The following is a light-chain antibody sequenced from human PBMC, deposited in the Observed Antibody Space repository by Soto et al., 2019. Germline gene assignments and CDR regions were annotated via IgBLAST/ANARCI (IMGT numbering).Light chain of an antibody. CDR3: QQYDYLPRWT. CDR2: DAS. Sequence: DIQMTQSPSSLSASVGDRVTITCQASQDIRNFLNWYQKKPGRALKLLIYDASNLERGVPSRFSGSGSGTYFTFTISSLQPEDFATYFCQQYDYLPRWTFGQGTKVDIK. J-gene: IGKJ1*01. V-gene: IGKV1-33*01. CDR1: QDIRNF.